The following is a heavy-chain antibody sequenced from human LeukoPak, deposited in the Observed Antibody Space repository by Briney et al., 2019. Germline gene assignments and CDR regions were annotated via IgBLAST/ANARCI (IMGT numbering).Heavy chain of an antibody. Sequence: PSETLSLTCIVSGGSISTYHWSWIRQPPGKGLEWIGCIYYTGSANYNPSLKSRGTISVDTSKNQFSLKLSSVTAADTAVYYCARLANNYDFWSGYYWARWFDPWGQGTLVTVSS. D-gene: IGHD3-3*01. V-gene: IGHV4-59*12. CDR3: ARLANNYDFWSGYYWARWFDP. J-gene: IGHJ5*02. CDR2: IYYTGSA. CDR1: GGSISTYH.